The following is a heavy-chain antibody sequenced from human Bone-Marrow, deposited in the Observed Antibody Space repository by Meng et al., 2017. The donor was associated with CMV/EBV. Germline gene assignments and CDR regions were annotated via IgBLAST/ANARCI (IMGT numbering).Heavy chain of an antibody. J-gene: IGHJ4*02. CDR3: ATSRLRAGADRETDF. CDR2: ISYDGSNK. CDR1: GFTFSHYG. V-gene: IGHV3-30*03. Sequence: GESLKISCAASGFTFSHYGLHWVRHAPGKGLQWLALISYDGSNKQYADSVKDRFTVSRDNSQNTLFLQMNSLRPEDTAVYYCATSRLRAGADRETDFWGQGALVTVSS. D-gene: IGHD4/OR15-4a*01.